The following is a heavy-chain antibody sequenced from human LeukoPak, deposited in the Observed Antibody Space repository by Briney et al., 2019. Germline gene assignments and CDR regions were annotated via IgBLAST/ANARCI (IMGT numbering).Heavy chain of an antibody. Sequence: MAAETLSLTCTVSGYSISSGYYWGWIRQPPGKGLEWIGNIYQTGSTYYNPSLKSRVTISLDTSKNQFSLKLSSVTAADTAVYYCARHAFAYYDIFDPWGQGTLVTVSS. D-gene: IGHD3-9*01. CDR3: ARHAFAYYDIFDP. J-gene: IGHJ5*02. CDR2: IYQTGST. CDR1: GYSISSGYY. V-gene: IGHV4-38-2*02.